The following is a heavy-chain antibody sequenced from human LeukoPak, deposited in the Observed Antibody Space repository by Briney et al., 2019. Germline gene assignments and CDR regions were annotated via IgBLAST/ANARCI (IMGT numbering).Heavy chain of an antibody. V-gene: IGHV3-21*01. Sequence: SGGSLRLSCAASGFTFSGYTMTWVRQAPGKGLEWVSSISNRSNYIYYADSVKGRFTISRDNVQNSLYLQMNSLRAEDTAVYYCAREEPYCGSTSCYNFQHWGQGTLVTVSS. J-gene: IGHJ1*01. D-gene: IGHD2-2*02. CDR3: AREEPYCGSTSCYNFQH. CDR2: ISNRSNYI. CDR1: GFTFSGYT.